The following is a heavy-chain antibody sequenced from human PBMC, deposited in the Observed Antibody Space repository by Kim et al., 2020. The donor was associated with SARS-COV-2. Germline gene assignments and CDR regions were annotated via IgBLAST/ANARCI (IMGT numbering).Heavy chain of an antibody. D-gene: IGHD6-19*01. J-gene: IGHJ4*02. Sequence: NSAKKFQGGVTVTADESTSTAYMERSSLRSEDTAVYYCASMNSGWKRFDYWGQGTLVTVSS. CDR3: ASMNSGWKRFDY. V-gene: IGHV1-69*01.